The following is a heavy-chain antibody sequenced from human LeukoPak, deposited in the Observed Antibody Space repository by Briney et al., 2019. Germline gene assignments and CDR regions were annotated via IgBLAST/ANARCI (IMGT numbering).Heavy chain of an antibody. Sequence: SETLSLTCTVPGGSISSYYWSWIRQPPGKGLEWIGYIYYSGSTNYNPSLKSRVTISVDTSKNQFSLKLSSVTAADTAVYYCARHVEMATILPYYFDYWGQGTLVTVSS. D-gene: IGHD5-24*01. V-gene: IGHV4-59*01. J-gene: IGHJ4*02. CDR3: ARHVEMATILPYYFDY. CDR1: GGSISSYY. CDR2: IYYSGST.